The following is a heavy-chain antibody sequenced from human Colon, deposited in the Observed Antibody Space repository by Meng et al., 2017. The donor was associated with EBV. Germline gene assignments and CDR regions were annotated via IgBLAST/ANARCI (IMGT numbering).Heavy chain of an antibody. CDR2: INHSGST. Sequence: QVQLQQWGAGLLKPSETLSLTCAVYGGSFSGYYWSWIRQPPGKGLEWIGEINHSGSTNYNPSLKSRVTMSVDTSKNQFSLRLSSVTAADTAVYYCARYDGSYSDYYYGRDVWGHGTTVTVS. CDR3: ARYDGSYSDYYYGRDV. CDR1: GGSFSGYY. D-gene: IGHD1-26*01. V-gene: IGHV4-34*01. J-gene: IGHJ6*02.